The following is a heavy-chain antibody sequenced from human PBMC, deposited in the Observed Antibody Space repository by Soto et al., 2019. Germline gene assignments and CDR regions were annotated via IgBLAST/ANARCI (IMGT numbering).Heavy chain of an antibody. V-gene: IGHV4-59*01. CDR2: IYYSGST. CDR3: ARTPPGLWFGEFYNWFDP. D-gene: IGHD3-10*01. CDR1: GGSISSYY. J-gene: IGHJ5*02. Sequence: SETLSLTCTVSGGSISSYYWSWIRQPPGKGLEWIGYIYYSGSTNYNPSLKSRVTISVDTSKNQFSLKLSSVTAADTAVYYCARTPPGLWFGEFYNWFDPWGQGTLVTVSS.